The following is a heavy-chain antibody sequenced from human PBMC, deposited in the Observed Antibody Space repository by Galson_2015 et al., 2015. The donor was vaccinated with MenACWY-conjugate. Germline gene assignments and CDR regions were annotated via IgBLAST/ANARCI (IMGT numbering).Heavy chain of an antibody. CDR1: GLTFGSSW. V-gene: IGHV3-74*01. D-gene: IGHD6-6*01. CDR3: ARATRGSSSSLWGDPY. CDR2: INSDGSST. J-gene: IGHJ4*02. Sequence: SLRIACAASGLTFGSSWMHWVRQAPGTRLVWVSRINSDGSSTTYADSLARRFPISPHNATYTLYLQMNSLRAEDTAVYHCARATRGSSSSLWGDPYWGQGSLVTVSS.